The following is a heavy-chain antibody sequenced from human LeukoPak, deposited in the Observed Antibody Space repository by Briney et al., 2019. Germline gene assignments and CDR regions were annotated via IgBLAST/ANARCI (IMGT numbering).Heavy chain of an antibody. V-gene: IGHV4-61*02. CDR2: IYRSGST. Sequence: PSETLSLTCGVYGGSIRSGNKHWSWIPQPAGLGLELVLRIYRSGSTNTNASRKIRDSISPNPSKNQFSRKLSSVTASDTAVYYCARDLYYYDSSGYYLWGFDIWGQGTMVTVSS. D-gene: IGHD3-22*01. J-gene: IGHJ3*02. CDR3: ARDLYYYDSSGYYLWGFDI. CDR1: GGSIRSGNKH.